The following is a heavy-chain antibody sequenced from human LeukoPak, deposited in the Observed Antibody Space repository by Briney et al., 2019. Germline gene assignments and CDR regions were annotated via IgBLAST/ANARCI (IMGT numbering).Heavy chain of an antibody. Sequence: SVKVSCKASGGTFSSYAISWVRQAPGQGLEWMGRIIPILGIVNYAQKFQGRVTITADKSTSTAYMELSSLRSEDTAVYYCARETIVEIGFDYWGQGTLVTVSS. J-gene: IGHJ4*02. V-gene: IGHV1-69*04. CDR2: IIPILGIV. CDR3: ARETIVEIGFDY. CDR1: GGTFSSYA. D-gene: IGHD5-24*01.